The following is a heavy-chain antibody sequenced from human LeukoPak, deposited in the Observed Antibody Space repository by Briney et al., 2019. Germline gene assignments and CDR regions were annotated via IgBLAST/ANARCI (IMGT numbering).Heavy chain of an antibody. CDR3: ARAVAARHDYYYYYMDV. CDR2: IRSSSGPT. Sequence: RGSLRLSCAPSGFTFISYSMRGVPDAPGEGLESVSYIRSSSGPTYYADSVKGRFTISRDNDKKSLYLQMNGLRAEDTAVYYCARAVAARHDYYYYYMDVWGKGTTVSVSS. D-gene: IGHD6-6*01. CDR1: GFTFISYS. V-gene: IGHV3-48*01. J-gene: IGHJ6*03.